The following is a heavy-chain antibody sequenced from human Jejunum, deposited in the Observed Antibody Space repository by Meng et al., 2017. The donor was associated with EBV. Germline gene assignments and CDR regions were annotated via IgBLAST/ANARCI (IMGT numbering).Heavy chain of an antibody. CDR3: AGNGYYALEY. Sequence: QVRRQEVGPRLAKTSGTLSLTCVVSGGTISDNDWWSWVRQPPGKGLEWLGEIYHGGGTNYNPSLESRVTISVDKSKNQFSLKLNSVTVADTAVYYCAGNGYYALEYWGPGILVTVSS. V-gene: IGHV4-4*02. CDR2: IYHGGGT. CDR1: GGTISDNDW. J-gene: IGHJ4*02. D-gene: IGHD3-22*01.